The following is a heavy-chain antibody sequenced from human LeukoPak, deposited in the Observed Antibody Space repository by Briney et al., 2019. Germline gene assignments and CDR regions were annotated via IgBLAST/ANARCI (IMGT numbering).Heavy chain of an antibody. CDR2: ISYSGTT. V-gene: IGHV4-39*02. CDR3: AANSADYNTLGSSYKV. CDR1: GFTYSSYA. D-gene: IGHD3-10*01. Sequence: PGGSLRLSCAASGFTYSSYAMSWVRQSPGKGLEWIGSISYSGTTYYNPSLKSRVTISVDTSENHFSLKLSSVTAADTAVYYCAANSADYNTLGSSYKVWGQGTLVTVSS. J-gene: IGHJ4*02.